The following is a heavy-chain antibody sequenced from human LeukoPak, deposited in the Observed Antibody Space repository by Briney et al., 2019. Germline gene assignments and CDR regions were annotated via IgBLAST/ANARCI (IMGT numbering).Heavy chain of an antibody. CDR1: GFTLSSYS. D-gene: IGHD3-10*02. CDR2: ISPSTTI. V-gene: IGHV3-48*01. CDR3: AELGITMIGGV. J-gene: IGHJ6*04. Sequence: GGSLRLSCGVSGFTLSSYSMNWVRQAPGKGLEWISYISPSTTIYYADSVKGRFTISRDNAQNSLYLQMNSLRAEDTAVYYCAELGITMIGGVWGKGTTVTISS.